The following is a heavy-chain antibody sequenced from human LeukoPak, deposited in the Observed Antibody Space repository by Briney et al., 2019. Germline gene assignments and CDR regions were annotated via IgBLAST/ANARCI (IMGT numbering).Heavy chain of an antibody. CDR3: VKDRKYYFEY. Sequence: GGSLRLSCAASGFTFDMYGMHWVRQAPGKGLEWVAIVSFDGGNIYYADFVKGRFTISRDNSRNTVSLQMTSLSAEDTAVYYCVKDRKYYFEYWGKGTVVTVSS. CDR2: VSFDGGNI. V-gene: IGHV3-30*18. J-gene: IGHJ4*02. CDR1: GFTFDMYG.